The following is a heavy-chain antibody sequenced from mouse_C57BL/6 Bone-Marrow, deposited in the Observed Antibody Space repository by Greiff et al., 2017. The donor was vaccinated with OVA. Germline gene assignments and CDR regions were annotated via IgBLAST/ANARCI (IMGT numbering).Heavy chain of an antibody. CDR1: GFTFSDYY. V-gene: IGHV5-16*01. Sequence: EVQRVESEGGFVQPGSSMTLSCTASGFTFSDYYMAWVRQVPEKGLEWVANITYDGRSTSYLDSLHRRFLISRDNAKNILYLQMSSLKSEDTATYYCAREGVTDYAMDYWGQGTSVTVSS. CDR3: AREGVTDYAMDY. D-gene: IGHD2-2*01. CDR2: ITYDGRST. J-gene: IGHJ4*01.